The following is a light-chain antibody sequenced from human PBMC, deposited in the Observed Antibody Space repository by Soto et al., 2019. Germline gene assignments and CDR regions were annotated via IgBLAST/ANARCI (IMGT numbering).Light chain of an antibody. CDR2: NNN. Sequence: QSLLTQPPPASGTPGQRVTISCSGGSSNNGINSVSWYQQLPGTAPKLLIYNNNQRPSRVPHRFSGSKSGTSASLAISGPKSGAEADYYCAAWDDSLKGYVFGTGTKVTLL. CDR3: AAWDDSLKGYV. CDR1: SSNNGINS. J-gene: IGLJ1*01. V-gene: IGLV1-44*01.